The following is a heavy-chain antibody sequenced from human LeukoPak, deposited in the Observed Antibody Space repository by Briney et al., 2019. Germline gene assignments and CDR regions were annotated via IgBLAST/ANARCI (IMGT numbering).Heavy chain of an antibody. V-gene: IGHV3-21*01. CDR2: ISSSSSYI. CDR3: ARAPEYSSGWYGDY. Sequence: PGGSLRLSCAASGFTFSSYSMNWVRQAPGKGLEWVSSISSSSSYIYYAGSVEGRFTISRDNAKNSLYLQMNSLRAEDTAVYYCARAPEYSSGWYGDYWGQGTLVTVSS. CDR1: GFTFSSYS. D-gene: IGHD6-19*01. J-gene: IGHJ4*02.